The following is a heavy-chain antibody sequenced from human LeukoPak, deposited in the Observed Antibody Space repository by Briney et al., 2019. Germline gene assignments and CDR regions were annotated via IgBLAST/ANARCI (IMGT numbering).Heavy chain of an antibody. V-gene: IGHV3-15*01. D-gene: IGHD3-22*01. CDR3: SRGPYYYDSSGYYYAPYDY. CDR1: GFTFSNAW. CDR2: IKSKTDGGTT. Sequence: GGSLRLSCAASGFTFSNAWMSWVRQAPGKGLEWVGRIKSKTDGGTTDYAAPVKGRFTISRDDSKNTMYLQTNSLKTEDTAVYYCSRGPYYYDSSGYYYAPYDYWGQGTLVTVSS. J-gene: IGHJ4*02.